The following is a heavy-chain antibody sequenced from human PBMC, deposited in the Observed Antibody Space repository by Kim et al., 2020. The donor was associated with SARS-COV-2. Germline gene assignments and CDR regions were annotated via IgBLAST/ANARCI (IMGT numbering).Heavy chain of an antibody. D-gene: IGHD6-19*01. Sequence: GGSLRLSCAASGFTFSSYGMHWVRQAPGKGLEWVAVIWYDGSNKYYADSVKGRFTISRDNSKNTLYLQMNSLRAEDTAVYYCARGSWGYSSGWDAFDIWGQGTMVTVSS. CDR1: GFTFSSYG. V-gene: IGHV3-33*01. CDR3: ARGSWGYSSGWDAFDI. CDR2: IWYDGSNK. J-gene: IGHJ3*02.